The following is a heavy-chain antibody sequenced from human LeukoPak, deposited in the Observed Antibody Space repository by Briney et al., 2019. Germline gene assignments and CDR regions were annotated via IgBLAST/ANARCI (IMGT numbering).Heavy chain of an antibody. Sequence: RASVKVSCKASGYTFTSYGISWVRQAPGQGLEWMGWISAYNGNTNYAQKLQGRVTMTTDTSTSTAYMELRSLRSDDTAVYYCARRALAFGGVIVDFDYWGQGTLVTVSS. CDR2: ISAYNGNT. V-gene: IGHV1-18*01. CDR3: ARRALAFGGVIVDFDY. D-gene: IGHD3-16*02. J-gene: IGHJ4*02. CDR1: GYTFTSYG.